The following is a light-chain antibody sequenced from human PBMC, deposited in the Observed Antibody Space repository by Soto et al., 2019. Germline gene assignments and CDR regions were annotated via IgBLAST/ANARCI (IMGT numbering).Light chain of an antibody. Sequence: EIGLTQSPATLSFSPGERATLSCRASQSVSSLAWYQQMLGQAPRLLIYDASNRATGIPARFSGRGSGTDFTLTISGLEPEDFAVYYCQQRSVWPITFGQGTRLEIK. CDR2: DAS. V-gene: IGKV3-11*01. CDR1: QSVSS. J-gene: IGKJ5*01. CDR3: QQRSVWPIT.